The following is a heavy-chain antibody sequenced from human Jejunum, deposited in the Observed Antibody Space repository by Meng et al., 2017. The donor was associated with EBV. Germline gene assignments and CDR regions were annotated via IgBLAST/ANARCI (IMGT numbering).Heavy chain of an antibody. J-gene: IGHJ5*02. CDR1: GYTFTDYS. V-gene: IGHV7-4-1*02. CDR3: ARERGGVWVDP. D-gene: IGHD3-16*01. CDR2: INTKTGNP. Sequence: QAQLVQSGSALKRPGASVRVSCKASGYTFTDYSLNWVRQAPGQGLEWMGWINTKTGNPTYAQGFTGRFVFSWDTSVSTAYLQISSLKAEDTAVYYCARERGGVWVDPWGQGTLVTVSS.